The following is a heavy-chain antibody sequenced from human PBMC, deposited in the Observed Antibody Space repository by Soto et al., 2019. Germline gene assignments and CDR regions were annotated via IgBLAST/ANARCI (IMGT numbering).Heavy chain of an antibody. CDR3: SKTDYYHYGIDV. J-gene: IGHJ6*02. Sequence: PSETLSLTCTVSGDSISSSNYYWGWIRQPPGKGLEYIGSIYYGGTTYYNPSLKSRATISVDTSKHQFSLRLSSVTAADTAVYYCSKTDYYHYGIDVWGQGTTVTVSS. V-gene: IGHV4-39*01. CDR2: IYYGGTT. CDR1: GDSISSSNYY.